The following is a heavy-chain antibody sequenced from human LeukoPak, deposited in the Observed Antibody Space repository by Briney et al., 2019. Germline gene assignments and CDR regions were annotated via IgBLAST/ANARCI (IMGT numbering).Heavy chain of an antibody. V-gene: IGHV3-23*01. Sequence: PGGSLRLSCAASGVTFSSYAMSWVRQAPGQGLEWVSAISGSGGSTYYADSVKGRFSISRDNSKNTLYLQMDSLRGEDTAVYYCAKDFRIGYSAHFDYWGQGALVTVSS. CDR1: GVTFSSYA. CDR3: AKDFRIGYSAHFDY. CDR2: ISGSGGST. J-gene: IGHJ4*02. D-gene: IGHD2-21*01.